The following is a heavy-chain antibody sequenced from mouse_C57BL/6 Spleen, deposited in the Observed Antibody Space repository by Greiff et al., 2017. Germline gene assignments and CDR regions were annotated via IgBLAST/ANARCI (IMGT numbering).Heavy chain of an antibody. CDR1: GYAFSSSW. CDR3: AREDYHYAMDY. Sequence: VQLVESGPELVKPGASVKISCKASGYAFSSSWMNWVKQRPGKGLEWIGRIYPGDGDTNYNGKFKGKATLTADKSSSTAYMQLSSLTSEDSAVYFCAREDYHYAMDYWGQGTSVTVSS. CDR2: IYPGDGDT. D-gene: IGHD2-4*01. J-gene: IGHJ4*01. V-gene: IGHV1-82*01.